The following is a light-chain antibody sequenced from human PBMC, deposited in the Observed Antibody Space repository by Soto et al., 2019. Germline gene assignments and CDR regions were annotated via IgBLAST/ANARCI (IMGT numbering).Light chain of an antibody. J-gene: IGKJ4*01. Sequence: EIVMTQSPATLSVSPGERATLSCRASQSVSSNLAWYQQKPGQAPRLLIYGASTRATGIPARFSGSGSGTEFTLTISSLQSEDFAVYYCQQSHNWPPLTFGGGTQVEIK. V-gene: IGKV3-15*01. CDR3: QQSHNWPPLT. CDR2: GAS. CDR1: QSVSSN.